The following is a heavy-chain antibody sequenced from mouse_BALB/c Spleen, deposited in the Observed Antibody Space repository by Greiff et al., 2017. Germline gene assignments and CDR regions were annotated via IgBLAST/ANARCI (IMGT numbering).Heavy chain of an antibody. J-gene: IGHJ2*01. D-gene: IGHD2-1*01. CDR1: GFTFSSFG. Sequence: EVKLQESGGGLVQPGGSRKLSCAASGFTFSSFGMHWVRQAPEKGLELVAYISSGSSTIYYADTVKGRFTISRDNPKNTLFLQMTSLRSEDTAMYYCARPNLRNGNPYYCDYWGQGTTLTVSS. CDR2: ISSGSSTI. V-gene: IGHV5-17*02. CDR3: ARPNLRNGNPYYCDY.